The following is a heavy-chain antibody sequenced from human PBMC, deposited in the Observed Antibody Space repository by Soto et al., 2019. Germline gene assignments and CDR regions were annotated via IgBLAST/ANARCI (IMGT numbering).Heavy chain of an antibody. Sequence: SETLSLTCSVSGGSISRYYWSWIRQPPGKGLEWIGSIYYSGNTNYNPSLKSRVIISVDTSKNPVSLRLSSVTTADTAVFYCARVLFSATAYYHYYGLDVWGPGTSVTVSS. CDR3: ARVLFSATAYYHYYGLDV. D-gene: IGHD2-21*02. V-gene: IGHV4-59*01. CDR2: IYYSGNT. CDR1: GGSISRYY. J-gene: IGHJ6*02.